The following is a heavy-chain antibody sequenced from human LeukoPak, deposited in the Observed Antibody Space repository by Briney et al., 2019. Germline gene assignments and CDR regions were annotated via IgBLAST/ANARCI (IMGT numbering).Heavy chain of an antibody. J-gene: IGHJ3*02. CDR1: GFTFGTYE. CDR2: ISRGGRTI. CDR3: AREIYDSSGDDNYRPAFDI. Sequence: QTGGSLRRSCAASGFTFGTYEMSWVRQAPGQGRVWCLYISRGGRTINYADSVKGRFSISRDKVKNTLYLQMNSLSAEDTAVYYCAREIYDSSGDDNYRPAFDIWGQGTMVTVSS. V-gene: IGHV3-48*03. D-gene: IGHD3-22*01.